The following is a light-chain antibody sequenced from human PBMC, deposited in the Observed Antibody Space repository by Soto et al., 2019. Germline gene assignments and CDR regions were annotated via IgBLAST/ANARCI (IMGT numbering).Light chain of an antibody. J-gene: IGKJ5*01. Sequence: DSRMSQSPSSVSASVGDRVTITCRASQSISSYLNWYQQKPGKAPKLLIYAASSLQSGVPSRFSGSGSGTDFTLTISSLQPEDFATYYCQQSYSTLLTFGQGTRLEIK. CDR2: AAS. CDR3: QQSYSTLLT. V-gene: IGKV1-39*01. CDR1: QSISSY.